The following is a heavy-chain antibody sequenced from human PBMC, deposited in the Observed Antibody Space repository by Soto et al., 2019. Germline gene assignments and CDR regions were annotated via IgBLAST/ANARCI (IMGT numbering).Heavy chain of an antibody. V-gene: IGHV1-3*01. CDR2: INPDNGNT. J-gene: IGHJ5*02. Sequence: ASVKVSCKASGYTFTRYTINWVRQAPGQRLEWMGWINPDNGNTKSSQKFQDRVIITRDTSASTAYMDLSSLRSEDTAVYYCARGIATGQLDPWGQGTLVTVSS. D-gene: IGHD2-15*01. CDR1: GYTFTRYT. CDR3: ARGIATGQLDP.